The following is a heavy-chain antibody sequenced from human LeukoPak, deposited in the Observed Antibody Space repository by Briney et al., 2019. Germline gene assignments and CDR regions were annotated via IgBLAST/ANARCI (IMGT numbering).Heavy chain of an antibody. Sequence: PGGSLRLSCAASGFTFSSYAMHWVRQAPGKGLEWVAVISYDGSNKYYADSVKGRFTISRDNSKNTLYLQMNSLRAEDTAVYYCAKGLRELSDWGQGTLVTVSS. CDR2: ISYDGSNK. CDR1: GFTFSSYA. CDR3: AKGLRELSD. V-gene: IGHV3-30-3*01. J-gene: IGHJ4*02. D-gene: IGHD1-26*01.